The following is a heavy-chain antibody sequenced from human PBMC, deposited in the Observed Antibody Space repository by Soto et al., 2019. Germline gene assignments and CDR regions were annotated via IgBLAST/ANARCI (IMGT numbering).Heavy chain of an antibody. Sequence: GASVKVSCKVSGYTLTELSMHWVRQAPGKGLEWMGGFDPEDGETIYAQKFQGRVTMTEDTSTDTAYMELSSPRSEDTAVYYCATVGYCSSTSCYVWASRAFDIWGQGTMVTVSS. V-gene: IGHV1-24*01. CDR2: FDPEDGET. J-gene: IGHJ3*02. D-gene: IGHD2-2*03. CDR3: ATVGYCSSTSCYVWASRAFDI. CDR1: GYTLTELS.